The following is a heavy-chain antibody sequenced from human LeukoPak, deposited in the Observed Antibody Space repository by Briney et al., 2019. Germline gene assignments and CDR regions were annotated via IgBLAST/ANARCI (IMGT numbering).Heavy chain of an antibody. V-gene: IGHV3-30*04. D-gene: IGHD1-26*01. J-gene: IGHJ6*03. Sequence: GGSLRLSCAASGFTFSSYAMHWVRQAPGKGLEWVAVISYDGSNKYYADSVKGRFTISRDNSKNTLYLQMNSLRAEDTAVYYCAKVPGRRNYYYYYMDVWGKGTTVTVSS. CDR3: AKVPGRRNYYYYYMDV. CDR2: ISYDGSNK. CDR1: GFTFSSYA.